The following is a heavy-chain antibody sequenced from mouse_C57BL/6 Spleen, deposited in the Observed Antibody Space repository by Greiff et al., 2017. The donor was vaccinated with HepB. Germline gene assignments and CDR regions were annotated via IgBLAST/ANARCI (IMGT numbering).Heavy chain of an antibody. CDR2: INPGGGNT. CDR1: GYTFTDNY. CDR3: AGCTYY. Sequence: VQLQQSGAELVRPGASVKLSCKASGYTFTDNYINWVKQRPGQGREWIARINPGGGNTYYDEKLNGKATLTAEKSSSTAYMQLSSLTSEDSAVYFCAGCTYYWGHCTTLTVSS. J-gene: IGHJ2*01. V-gene: IGHV1-76*01. D-gene: IGHD5-1*01.